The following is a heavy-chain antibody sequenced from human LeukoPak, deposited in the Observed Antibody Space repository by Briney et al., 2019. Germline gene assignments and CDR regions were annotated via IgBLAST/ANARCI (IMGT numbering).Heavy chain of an antibody. Sequence: SETLSLTCAVYGXSFSGYYWSWIRQPPGKGLEWIGEINHSGSTNYNPSLKSRVTISVDTSKNQFSLKLSSVTAADTAVYYCARDGATGFDYWGQGTLVTVSS. CDR1: GXSFSGYY. D-gene: IGHD1-26*01. CDR2: INHSGST. V-gene: IGHV4-34*01. CDR3: ARDGATGFDY. J-gene: IGHJ4*02.